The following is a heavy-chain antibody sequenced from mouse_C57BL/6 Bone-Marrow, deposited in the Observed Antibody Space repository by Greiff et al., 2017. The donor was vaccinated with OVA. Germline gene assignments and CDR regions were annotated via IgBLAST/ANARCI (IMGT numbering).Heavy chain of an antibody. J-gene: IGHJ1*03. CDR1: GYTFTDYN. D-gene: IGHD1-1*01. V-gene: IGHV1-18*01. Sequence: EVQRVESGPELVKPGASVKIPCKASGYTFTDYNMDWVKQSHGKSLEWIGDINPNNGGTIYNQKFKGKATLTVDKSSSTAYMELRSLTSEDTAVYYCAREGSDDYGSSHWYFDVWGTGTTVTVSS. CDR2: INPNNGGT. CDR3: AREGSDDYGSSHWYFDV.